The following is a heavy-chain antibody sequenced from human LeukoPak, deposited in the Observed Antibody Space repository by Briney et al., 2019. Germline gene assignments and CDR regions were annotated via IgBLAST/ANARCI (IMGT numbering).Heavy chain of an antibody. CDR3: AKDRAGDYADY. V-gene: IGHV1-2*06. J-gene: IGHJ4*02. Sequence: ASVKISCKASGYTFTDYYAHWVRQAPGQGREWMGRISPNSGATNYAKKFRGRLTVTRDTSISTAYMELSSLRSDDTAVYYCAKDRAGDYADYWGQGTLVTVSS. CDR2: ISPNSGAT. D-gene: IGHD4-17*01. CDR1: GYTFTDYY.